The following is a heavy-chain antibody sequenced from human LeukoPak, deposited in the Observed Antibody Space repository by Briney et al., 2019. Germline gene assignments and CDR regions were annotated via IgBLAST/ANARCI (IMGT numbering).Heavy chain of an antibody. V-gene: IGHV3-21*01. CDR1: GFTFSDYS. D-gene: IGHD4-11*01. Sequence: GESLKISCAASGFTFSDYSMNWVRQAPGKGLEWLSCIGSSTTSHIYYADSVKGRFTISRDNAKNSLYLQMNGLRPEDTAVYYCARDRSNSRDLDNWGQGTLVTVSS. J-gene: IGHJ4*02. CDR3: ARDRSNSRDLDN. CDR2: IGSSTTSHI.